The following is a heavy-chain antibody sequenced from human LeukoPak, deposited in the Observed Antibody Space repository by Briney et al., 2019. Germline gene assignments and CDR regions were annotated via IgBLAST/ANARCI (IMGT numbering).Heavy chain of an antibody. D-gene: IGHD3-22*01. CDR2: IIPIFGTA. J-gene: IGHJ1*01. Sequence: SVKVSCKASGGTFSSYAISWVRQAPGQGLEWMGRIIPIFGTANYAQRFQGRVTITTDESTSTAYMELSSLRSEDTAVYYCARTGDYYDSSGYYFGYFQHWGQGTLVTVSS. V-gene: IGHV1-69*05. CDR1: GGTFSSYA. CDR3: ARTGDYYDSSGYYFGYFQH.